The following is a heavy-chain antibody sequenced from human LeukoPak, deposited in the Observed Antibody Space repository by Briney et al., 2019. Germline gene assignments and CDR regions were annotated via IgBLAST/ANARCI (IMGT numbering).Heavy chain of an antibody. CDR3: ARGWDYDSGGRPTAYVY. D-gene: IGHD3-22*01. V-gene: IGHV1-69*13. CDR2: IIPIFGTA. CDR1: GGTFSSYA. J-gene: IGHJ4*02. Sequence: SVKVSCKASGGTFSSYAISWVRQAPGQGLEWMGGIIPIFGTANYAQKFQGRVTITADESTSTAYMELSSLRSEDTAVYYCARGWDYDSGGRPTAYVYWGQGTLVTVSS.